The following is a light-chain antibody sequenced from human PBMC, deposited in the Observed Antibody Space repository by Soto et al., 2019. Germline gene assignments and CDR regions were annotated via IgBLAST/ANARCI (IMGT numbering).Light chain of an antibody. CDR3: QHRSNWPPIT. Sequence: EIVLTQSPATLSLSPGERATLSCRASQSVSSYLAWYQQKPGQVPRLLIYDASNRATGIPARFSGSGSGTDFTLTISSLEPEDFAVYYCQHRSNWPPITFGQGTRLEIK. V-gene: IGKV3-11*01. CDR1: QSVSSY. J-gene: IGKJ5*01. CDR2: DAS.